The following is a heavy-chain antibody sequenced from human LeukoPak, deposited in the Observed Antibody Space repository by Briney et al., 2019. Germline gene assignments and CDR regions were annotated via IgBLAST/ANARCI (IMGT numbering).Heavy chain of an antibody. CDR2: INPSNGDT. D-gene: IGHD2-15*01. Sequence: GASVKVSCKGSGYTFTNYAVHWVRQAPGQRLEWLGWINPSNGDTKYSQNFQGRVTVTSDTSAATAYVELNSLTSEDTAVYYCARERWHCRVNCYSVYYYALDVWGQGTTVTVSS. CDR3: ARERWHCRVNCYSVYYYALDV. J-gene: IGHJ6*02. CDR1: GYTFTNYA. V-gene: IGHV1-3*01.